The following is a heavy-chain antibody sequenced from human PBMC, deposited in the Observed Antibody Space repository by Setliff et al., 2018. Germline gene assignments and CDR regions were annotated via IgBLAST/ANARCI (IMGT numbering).Heavy chain of an antibody. V-gene: IGHV3-48*01. CDR1: GFIFSAYE. Sequence: GESLKISCAASGFIFSAYEMNWVRQAPGKGLEWVSYSSSSSSTIYYADSVKGRFTISRDNAKNSLYLQMNSLRAEDTAVYYCARGPYYDFWSGYGADAFDIWGQGTMVTVSS. CDR2: SSSSSSTI. J-gene: IGHJ3*02. D-gene: IGHD3-3*01. CDR3: ARGPYYDFWSGYGADAFDI.